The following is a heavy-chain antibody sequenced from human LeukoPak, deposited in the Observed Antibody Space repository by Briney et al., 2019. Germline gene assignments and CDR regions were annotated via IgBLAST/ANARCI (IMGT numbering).Heavy chain of an antibody. CDR2: IYTSGST. J-gene: IGHJ6*02. V-gene: IGHV4-61*02. D-gene: IGHD5-24*01. Sequence: SETLSLTCTVSGGSISSGSYYWSWIRQPAGKGLEWIGRIYTSGSTNYNPSLKSRVTISVDTSKNQFSLKLSSVTAADTAVYYCARGDGYKYPNYYYYYGMDVWGQGTTVTVSS. CDR1: GGSISSGSYY. CDR3: ARGDGYKYPNYYYYYGMDV.